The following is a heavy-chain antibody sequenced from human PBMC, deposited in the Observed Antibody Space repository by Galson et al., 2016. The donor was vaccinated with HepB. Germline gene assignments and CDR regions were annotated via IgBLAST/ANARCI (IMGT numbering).Heavy chain of an antibody. V-gene: IGHV3-66*01. CDR2: IYSDGRT. CDR1: GFTVSSNY. J-gene: IGHJ3*02. Sequence: SLRLSCAASGFTVSSNYMSWVRQAPGKGLEWVSVIYSDGRTYYVDSVKGRFTIPRDNSKNTVYLQMNSLKAEDTAVYYCASCSSWYGRCAFEIWGQGTMVTVSS. CDR3: ASCSSWYGRCAFEI. D-gene: IGHD6-13*01.